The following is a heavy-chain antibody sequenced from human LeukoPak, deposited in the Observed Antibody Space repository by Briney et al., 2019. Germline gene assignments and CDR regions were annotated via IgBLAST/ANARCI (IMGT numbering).Heavy chain of an antibody. CDR1: GGSFSGYY. CDR3: ARHYDFWNSFPAAGAFDI. V-gene: IGHV4-34*01. Sequence: SETLSLTCAVYGGSFSGYYWSWIRQPPGKGLEWIGEINHSGSTNYNPSLKSRVTISVDTSKNQFSLKLSSVTAADTAVYYCARHYDFWNSFPAAGAFDIWSQGTMVTVSS. CDR2: INHSGST. D-gene: IGHD3-3*01. J-gene: IGHJ3*02.